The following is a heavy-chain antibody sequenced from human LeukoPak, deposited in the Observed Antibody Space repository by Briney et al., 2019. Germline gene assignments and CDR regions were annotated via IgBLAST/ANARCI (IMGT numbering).Heavy chain of an antibody. CDR3: ARDERAARLGSSWFDP. V-gene: IGHV1-69*05. CDR2: IIPIFGTA. CDR1: GGTFISYA. D-gene: IGHD6-6*01. J-gene: IGHJ5*02. Sequence: SVTVSFTSSGGTFISYAISWVRQALGQGLEWMGGIIPIFGTANYAQKFQGRVTITTDESTSTAYMELSSLRSEDPAVYYCARDERAARLGSSWFDPWRQGTLVTVCS.